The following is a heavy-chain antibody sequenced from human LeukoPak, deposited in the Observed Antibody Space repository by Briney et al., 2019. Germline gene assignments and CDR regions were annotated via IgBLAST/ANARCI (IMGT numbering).Heavy chain of an antibody. CDR3: AELGITMIGGV. CDR2: LSSSSSTM. Sequence: GGSLRLSCAASGFTFRSYGMNWVRQAPGKGLEWVSYLSSSSSTMYSADSVKDRFTISRDNAKNSLYLQMNSLRAEDTAVYYCAELGITMIGGVWGKGTTVTISS. J-gene: IGHJ6*04. D-gene: IGHD3-10*02. V-gene: IGHV3-48*04. CDR1: GFTFRSYG.